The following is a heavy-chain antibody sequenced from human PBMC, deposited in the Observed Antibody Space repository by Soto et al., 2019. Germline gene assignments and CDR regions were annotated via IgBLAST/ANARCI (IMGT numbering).Heavy chain of an antibody. D-gene: IGHD1-1*01. Sequence: SETLSLTCTVSGGSISSYYWSWIRQPPGKGLEWIGYIYYSGSTNYNPSLKSRVTISVDTSKNQFSLKLSSVTAADTAVYYCAKDLTWNQADYWGQGALVTVSS. CDR1: GGSISSYY. V-gene: IGHV4-59*01. CDR2: IYYSGST. CDR3: AKDLTWNQADY. J-gene: IGHJ4*02.